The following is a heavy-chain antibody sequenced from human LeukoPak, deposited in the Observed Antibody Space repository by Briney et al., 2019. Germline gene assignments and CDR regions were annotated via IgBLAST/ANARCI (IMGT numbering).Heavy chain of an antibody. Sequence: GSLRLSCAASGFTFSSYAMSWIRQPPGKGLEWIGEINHSGSTNYNPSLKSRVTISVDTSKNQFSLKLSSVTAAGTAVYYCARGGMEVITTNWFDPGAREPWSPSPQ. CDR1: GFTFSSYA. V-gene: IGHV4-34*01. CDR2: INHSGST. D-gene: IGHD3-22*01. J-gene: IGHJ5*02. CDR3: ARGGMEVITTNWFDP.